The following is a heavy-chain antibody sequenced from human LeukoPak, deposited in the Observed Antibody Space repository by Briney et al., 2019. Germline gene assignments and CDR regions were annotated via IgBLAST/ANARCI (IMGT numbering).Heavy chain of an antibody. CDR2: INHSGST. Sequence: SESLSLTCAVYGGSFSGYYWSWIRQPPGKGLEWIGEINHSGSTNYNPSLKSRVTISVDTSKSQFSLKLSSVTAADTAVYYCARGPSLDYWGQGTLVTVSS. J-gene: IGHJ4*02. CDR1: GGSFSGYY. V-gene: IGHV4-34*01. CDR3: ARGPSLDY.